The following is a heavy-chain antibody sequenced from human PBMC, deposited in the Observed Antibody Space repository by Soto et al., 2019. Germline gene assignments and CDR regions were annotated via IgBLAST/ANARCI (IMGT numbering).Heavy chain of an antibody. CDR3: AKDPPTVTYYYDSSGYYPDY. V-gene: IGHV3-30*18. Sequence: RLSCAASGFTFSSYGMHWVRQAPGKGLEWVAVISYDGSNKYYADSVKGRFTISRDNSKNTLYLQMNSLRAEDTAVYYCAKDPPTVTYYYDSSGYYPDYWGQGTLVTVSS. CDR2: ISYDGSNK. CDR1: GFTFSSYG. J-gene: IGHJ4*02. D-gene: IGHD3-22*01.